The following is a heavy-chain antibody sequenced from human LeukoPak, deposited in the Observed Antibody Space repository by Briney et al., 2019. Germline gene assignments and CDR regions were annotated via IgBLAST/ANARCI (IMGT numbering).Heavy chain of an antibody. D-gene: IGHD6-13*01. V-gene: IGHV4-61*02. CDR2: IYTSGST. Sequence: SETLSLTCTVSGGSISSGSYYWSWIRQPAGKGLEWIGRIYTSGSTKYNPSLKSRVTISLDTSKNQLSLRLSSVTAADTAVYFCARDHGTSAWYFYWGQGTLVSVSS. CDR3: ARDHGTSAWYFY. J-gene: IGHJ4*02. CDR1: GGSISSGSYY.